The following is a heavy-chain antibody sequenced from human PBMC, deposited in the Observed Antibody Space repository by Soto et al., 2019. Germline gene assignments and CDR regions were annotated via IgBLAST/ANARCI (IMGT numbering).Heavy chain of an antibody. CDR1: GGSISSGGYS. J-gene: IGHJ4*02. V-gene: IGHV4-30-2*01. D-gene: IGHD2-21*02. CDR3: ARTTMVTATRYYFDY. CDR2: IYHSGST. Sequence: SETLSLTCAVSGGSISSGGYSWSWIRQPPGKGLEWIGYIYHSGSTYYNPSLKSRVTISVDRSKNQFSLKLSSVTAADTAVYYCARTTMVTATRYYFDYWGQRTPVTVSS.